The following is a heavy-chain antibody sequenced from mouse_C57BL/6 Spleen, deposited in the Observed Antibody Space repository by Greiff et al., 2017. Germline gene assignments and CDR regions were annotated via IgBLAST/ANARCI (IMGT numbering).Heavy chain of an antibody. D-gene: IGHD2-2*01. J-gene: IGHJ4*01. CDR1: GYTFTSYW. CDR3: ATMVTSYYYAMDD. V-gene: IGHV1-59*01. CDR2: IDPSDSYT. Sequence: VQLQQPGAELVRPGTSVKLSCKASGYTFTSYWMQWVKQRPGQGLEWIGVIDPSDSYTNYNEKFKGKATLTVDTSSSTAYMQLSSLTSEDSAVYYCATMVTSYYYAMDDWGQGTSVTVSS.